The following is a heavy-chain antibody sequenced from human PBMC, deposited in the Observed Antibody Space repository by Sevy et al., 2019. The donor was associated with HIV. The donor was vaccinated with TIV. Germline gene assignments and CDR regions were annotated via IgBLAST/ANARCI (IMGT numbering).Heavy chain of an antibody. CDR3: ARGGGNGWYYFDY. CDR1: GGTFTTSG. Sequence: SVKVSCKASGGTFTTSGISWVRQVPGQGLEWMGGIIPILGTTNYAQRFQYRVTITADESTKTAYMELSGLRSEDTAVYYCARGGGNGWYYFDYWGQATSVTVSS. CDR2: IIPILGTT. V-gene: IGHV1-69*13. J-gene: IGHJ4*02. D-gene: IGHD6-19*01.